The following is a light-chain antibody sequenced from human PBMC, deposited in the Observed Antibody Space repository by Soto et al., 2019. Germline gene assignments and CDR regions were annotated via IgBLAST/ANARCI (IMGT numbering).Light chain of an antibody. Sequence: QSVLTQPASVSGSPGQSITISCTGTSSDVGGYNYVSWYQKHPGKAPKLMIYDVSNRPSGVSNRFSGSKSGNTASLTISGLQAEDEADYYCSSYTSSSTYVFGTGSKLTVL. V-gene: IGLV2-14*01. CDR1: SSDVGGYNY. CDR2: DVS. J-gene: IGLJ1*01. CDR3: SSYTSSSTYV.